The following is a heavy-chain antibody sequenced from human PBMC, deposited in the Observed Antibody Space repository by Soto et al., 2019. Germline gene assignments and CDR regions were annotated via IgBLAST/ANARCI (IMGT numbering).Heavy chain of an antibody. CDR3: ASGGSLAPEY. CDR2: IDSSGRTI. Sequence: QVQLVESGGGLVQPGESLRLSCAASGLNFSDYYMTWIRQAPGKGLEWVSSIDSSGRTIYYADSVKGRFTISRDNAKKSVILQMSSLSVEDTAVYYCASGGSLAPEYWGQGTLVTVS. CDR1: GLNFSDYY. J-gene: IGHJ4*02. D-gene: IGHD3-16*01. V-gene: IGHV3-11*01.